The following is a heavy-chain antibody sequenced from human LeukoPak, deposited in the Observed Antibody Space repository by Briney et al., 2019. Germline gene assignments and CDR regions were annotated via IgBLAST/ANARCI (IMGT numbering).Heavy chain of an antibody. Sequence: GGSLRLSCAASGFTFSSYAMHWVRQAPGKGLEWVAVISYGGSSKYYADSVKGRFTISRDNSKNTLYLQMNSLRAEDTGVYYCARVPPQSGSYYFDYWGQGTLVTVSS. CDR1: GFTFSSYA. CDR3: ARVPPQSGSYYFDY. D-gene: IGHD1-26*01. V-gene: IGHV3-30*04. CDR2: ISYGGSSK. J-gene: IGHJ4*02.